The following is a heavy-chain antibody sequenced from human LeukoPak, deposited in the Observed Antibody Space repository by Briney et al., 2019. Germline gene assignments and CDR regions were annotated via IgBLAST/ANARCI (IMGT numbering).Heavy chain of an antibody. CDR3: ARAGGTYDYVWGSYRNDAFDI. Sequence: SETLSLTCTVSGGSISSSSYYWGWIRQPPGKGLEWIGSIYYSGSTYYNPSLKSRVTISVDTSKNLFSLKLSSVTAADTAVYYCARAGGTYDYVWGSYRNDAFDIWGQGTMVTVSS. V-gene: IGHV4-39*07. J-gene: IGHJ3*02. CDR2: IYYSGST. D-gene: IGHD3-16*02. CDR1: GGSISSSSYY.